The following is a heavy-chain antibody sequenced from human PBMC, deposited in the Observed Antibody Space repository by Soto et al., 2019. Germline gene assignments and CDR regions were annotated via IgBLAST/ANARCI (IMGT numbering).Heavy chain of an antibody. CDR3: ARTLISYNWFDP. V-gene: IGHV4-59*08. J-gene: IGHJ5*02. CDR1: GGSISSYY. Sequence: SETLSLTCTVSGGSISSYYWSWIRQPPGKGLEWIGYIYYSGSTNYNPSLKSRVTISVDTSKNQFSLKLSSVTAADTAVYYCARTLISYNWFDPWGQGTLVTVSS. CDR2: IYYSGST. D-gene: IGHD2-8*01.